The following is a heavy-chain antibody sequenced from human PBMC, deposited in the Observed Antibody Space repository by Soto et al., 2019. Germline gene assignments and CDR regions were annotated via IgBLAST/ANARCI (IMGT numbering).Heavy chain of an antibody. D-gene: IGHD3-22*01. J-gene: IGHJ4*02. Sequence: SETLSLTCTVSGASISSYYWSWIRQPPGKGLEWIAYISYSGSTGYNSSLKSRVTISVDTSKNQFSLRLSSVTAADTAVYYCARVRNYYDTLYYFDYWGQGTLVTVSS. CDR1: GASISSYY. CDR2: ISYSGST. CDR3: ARVRNYYDTLYYFDY. V-gene: IGHV4-59*01.